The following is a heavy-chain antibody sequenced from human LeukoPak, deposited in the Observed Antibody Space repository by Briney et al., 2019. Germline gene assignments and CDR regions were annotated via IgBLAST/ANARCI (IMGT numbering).Heavy chain of an antibody. V-gene: IGHV5-51*01. CDR1: RYSFTSYW. J-gene: IGHJ4*02. CDR2: IYPGDSDT. D-gene: IGHD5-18*01. Sequence: GESLKISCKGSRYSFTSYWIAWVRQMPGKGLEWMGIIYPGDSDTRYSPSFQGQVTISADKSISTAYLQWSSLKASDTVMFYCARPRTGRLHTFTAMSTDGGEPISYFDYWGQGTLVTVSS. CDR3: ARPRTGRLHTFTAMSTDGGEPISYFDY.